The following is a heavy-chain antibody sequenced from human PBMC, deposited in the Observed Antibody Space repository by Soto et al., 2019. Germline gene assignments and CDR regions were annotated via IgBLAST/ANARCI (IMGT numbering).Heavy chain of an antibody. CDR3: ARSDGYNFNWLDS. CDR1: GYTFATYD. D-gene: IGHD2-21*01. CDR2: MNPNSGNT. J-gene: IGHJ5*01. V-gene: IGHV1-8*01. Sequence: QVQLVQSGAEVKTPGASVKVSCKASGYTFATYDINWVRQAPGQGLEWMGWMNPNSGNTGYAQKFQGRLTMTRNTALSVAHMELSSLRNEATVVYYFARSDGYNFNWLDSWGQGTLVTVSA.